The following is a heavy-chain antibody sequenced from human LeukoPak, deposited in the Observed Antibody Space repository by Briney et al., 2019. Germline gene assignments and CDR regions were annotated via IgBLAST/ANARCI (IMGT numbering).Heavy chain of an antibody. CDR3: ASAYYYGSGIFDP. CDR2: IYYSGST. D-gene: IGHD3-10*01. V-gene: IGHV4-59*01. Sequence: SETLSLTCTVSGGSISSYYWSWIRQPPGKGLEWIGYIYYSGSTNYNPSLKSRVTISVDASKNQFSLKLSSVTAADTAVYYCASAYYYGSGIFDPWGQGTLVTVSS. J-gene: IGHJ5*02. CDR1: GGSISSYY.